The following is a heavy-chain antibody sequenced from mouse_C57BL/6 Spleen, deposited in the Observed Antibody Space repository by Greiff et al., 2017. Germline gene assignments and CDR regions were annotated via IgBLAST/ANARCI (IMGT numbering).Heavy chain of an antibody. Sequence: EVKLVESGGGLVKPGGSLKLSCAASGFTFSSYAMSWVRQTPEKRLEWVATISDGGSYTYYPDNVKGRFTISRDNAKNNLYLQMSHLKSEDTAMYYCARGQRVPFDYWGQGTTLTVSS. J-gene: IGHJ2*01. D-gene: IGHD5-1*01. CDR1: GFTFSSYA. V-gene: IGHV5-4*03. CDR3: ARGQRVPFDY. CDR2: ISDGGSYT.